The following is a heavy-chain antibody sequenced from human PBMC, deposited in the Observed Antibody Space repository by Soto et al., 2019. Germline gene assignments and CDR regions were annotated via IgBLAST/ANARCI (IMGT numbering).Heavy chain of an antibody. CDR3: ARLAGTSDSPDIDY. CDR1: GGSISSGGYS. V-gene: IGHV4-30-2*03. CDR2: IYYSGST. J-gene: IGHJ4*02. D-gene: IGHD1-1*01. Sequence: SETLSLTCAVSGGSISSGGYSWSWIRQPPGKGLEWIGYIYYSGSTYYNPSLKSRVTISVDTSKNQFSLKLSSVTAADTAVYYCARLAGTSDSPDIDYWGQGTLVNVSS.